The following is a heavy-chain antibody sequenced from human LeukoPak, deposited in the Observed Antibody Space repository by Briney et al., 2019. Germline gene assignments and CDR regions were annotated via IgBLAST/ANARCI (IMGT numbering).Heavy chain of an antibody. CDR1: GFTFNNYA. D-gene: IGHD3-22*01. CDR3: AKRGYYYDSSGYYYLDY. V-gene: IGHV3-23*01. Sequence: GGSLRLSCAAFGFTFNNYAMNWVRQAPGRGLEWVSAISGSGGSTYYADSVRGRFTISRDNSKNTLYLQMNSLRAEDTAVYYCAKRGYYYDSSGYYYLDYWGQGTLVTVSS. CDR2: ISGSGGST. J-gene: IGHJ4*02.